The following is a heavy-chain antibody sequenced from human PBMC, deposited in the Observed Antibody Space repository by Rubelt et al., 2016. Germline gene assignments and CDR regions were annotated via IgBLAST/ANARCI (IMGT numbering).Heavy chain of an antibody. Sequence: QLQLQESGPGLVKPSGTLSLTCSVFGVEMFSLKHYWGWIRKSPGKGLEWIGSIYYSGSTYYNPSLKSRVTITVDTTKNKFAMKLSSVTAADTAVYYCARFASGKASHFDFWGQGTLVTVSS. CDR2: IYYSGST. V-gene: IGHV4-39*07. CDR3: ARFASGKASHFDF. J-gene: IGHJ4*02. CDR1: GVEMFSLKHY. D-gene: IGHD3-10*01.